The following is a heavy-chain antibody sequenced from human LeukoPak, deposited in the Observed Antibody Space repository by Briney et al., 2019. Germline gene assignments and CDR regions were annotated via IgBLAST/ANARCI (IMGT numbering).Heavy chain of an antibody. CDR2: IYSGGST. D-gene: IGHD2-2*01. J-gene: IGHJ6*02. CDR3: ARDYCSSTSCYGHYYYYYGMDV. Sequence: GGSLRLSCAASGFTVSSNYMSWVRQAPGKGLEWVSVIYSGGSTYYADSVKGRFTISRDNSKNTLYLQMNSLRAEDTAVYYCARDYCSSTSCYGHYYYYYGMDVWGQGTTVTVSS. CDR1: GFTVSSNY. V-gene: IGHV3-66*01.